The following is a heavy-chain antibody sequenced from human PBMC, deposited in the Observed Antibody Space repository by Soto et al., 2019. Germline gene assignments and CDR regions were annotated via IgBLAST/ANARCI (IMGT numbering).Heavy chain of an antibody. CDR1: GGSFSGYY. CDR2: INHSGST. Sequence: QVQLQQWGAGLLKPSETLSLTCAVYGGSFSGYYWSWIRQPPGKGLEWIGEINHSGSTNYNPSLKGRVTISVDTSKNQFSLKLSSVTAADTAVYYCARPVAVAGFGYWGQGTLVTVSS. V-gene: IGHV4-34*01. J-gene: IGHJ4*02. CDR3: ARPVAVAGFGY. D-gene: IGHD6-19*01.